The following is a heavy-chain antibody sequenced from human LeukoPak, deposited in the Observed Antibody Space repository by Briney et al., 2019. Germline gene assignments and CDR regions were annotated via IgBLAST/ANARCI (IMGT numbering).Heavy chain of an antibody. J-gene: IGHJ6*04. Sequence: ASVKVSCKVSGYTLTELSMHWVRQAPGKGLEWMGGFDPEEGETIYAQKFQGRVTMTEDTSTDTAYMELSSLRSEDTAVYYCATSRGYSYGPPNKYYYYYYGMDVWGKGTTVTVSP. CDR1: GYTLTELS. CDR3: ATSRGYSYGPPNKYYYYYYGMDV. D-gene: IGHD5-18*01. V-gene: IGHV1-24*01. CDR2: FDPEEGET.